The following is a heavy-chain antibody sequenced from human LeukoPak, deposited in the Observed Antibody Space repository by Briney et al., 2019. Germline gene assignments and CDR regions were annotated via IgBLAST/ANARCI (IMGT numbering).Heavy chain of an antibody. CDR1: GFTFSSYS. D-gene: IGHD3-22*01. CDR2: ISSSSSYM. Sequence: GGSLRLSCAASGFTFSSYSMNWVRQAPGKGLEWVSSISSSSSYMYYADSVKGRFTISRDNAKNSLYLQMNSLRAEDTAVYYCARGGKSRLLSSENWFDPWGQGTLVTVSS. V-gene: IGHV3-21*01. J-gene: IGHJ5*02. CDR3: ARGGKSRLLSSENWFDP.